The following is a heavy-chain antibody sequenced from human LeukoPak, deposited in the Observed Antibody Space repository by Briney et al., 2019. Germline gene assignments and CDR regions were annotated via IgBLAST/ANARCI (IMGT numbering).Heavy chain of an antibody. J-gene: IGHJ4*02. CDR3: ARGRGSKDFDY. D-gene: IGHD2-2*01. V-gene: IGHV3-7*04. CDR2: IKQDGSEK. CDR1: GFTFSSYW. Sequence: PGGSLRLSCAASGFTFSSYWMSWFRQAPGKGLEWVANIKQDGSEKYYVDSVKGRFTISRDNAKNSLYLQMNSLRAEDTAVYYCARGRGSKDFDYWGQGTLVTVSS.